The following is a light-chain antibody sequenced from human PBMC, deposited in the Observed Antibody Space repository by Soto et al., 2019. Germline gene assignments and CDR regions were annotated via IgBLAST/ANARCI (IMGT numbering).Light chain of an antibody. CDR2: DNN. CDR1: SSNIGRNT. CDR3: AAWDDSLTGLNV. Sequence: QSVLSQPPSASGTPGQRVAISCSGSSSNIGRNTVNWYQQLPGMAPKLLIYDNNRRPSGVPDRFSGSKSGTSASLAISGLQSEDEADYYCAAWDDSLTGLNVFGTGTKVTVL. J-gene: IGLJ1*01. V-gene: IGLV1-44*01.